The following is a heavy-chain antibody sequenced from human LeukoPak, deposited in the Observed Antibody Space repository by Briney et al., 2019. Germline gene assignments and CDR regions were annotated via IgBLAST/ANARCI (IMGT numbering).Heavy chain of an antibody. CDR3: ARGPSHYDYVWGSYRQNWFDP. V-gene: IGHV4-59*01. CDR2: IYYSGST. J-gene: IGHJ5*02. CDR1: GGSISSYY. D-gene: IGHD3-16*02. Sequence: SETLSLTCTVSGGSISSYYWSWIRQPPGKGLERIGYIYYSGSTNYNPSLKSRVTISVDTSKNQFSLKLSSVTAADTAVYYCARGPSHYDYVWGSYRQNWFDPWGQGTLVTVSS.